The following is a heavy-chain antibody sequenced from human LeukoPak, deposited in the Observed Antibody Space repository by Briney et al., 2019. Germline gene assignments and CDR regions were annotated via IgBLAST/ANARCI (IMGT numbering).Heavy chain of an antibody. CDR3: ARGTRAAGTFFDY. CDR2: IIPIFGTA. Sequence: SVKVSCKASRGTFSSYAISWVRQAPGQGLEWMGGIIPIFGTANYAQKFQGRVTMTRDMSTSTVYMELSSLRSEDTAVYYCARGTRAAGTFFDYWGQGTLVTVSS. D-gene: IGHD6-13*01. J-gene: IGHJ4*02. CDR1: RGTFSSYA. V-gene: IGHV1-69*05.